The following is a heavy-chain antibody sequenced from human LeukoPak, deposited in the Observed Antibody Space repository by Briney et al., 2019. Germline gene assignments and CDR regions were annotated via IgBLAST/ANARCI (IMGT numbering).Heavy chain of an antibody. Sequence: GGSLRLSCIDSGFTFGTHSMNWVRQAPGKGLEWVSYINGGGSPIYYANSVRGRFTISRDNAKNSLYLQMNSLKAGDTAVYYCARLRAAAGTEVDYYYGMDVWGQGTTVTVSS. CDR3: ARLRAAAGTEVDYYYGMDV. CDR1: GFTFGTHS. CDR2: INGGGSPI. J-gene: IGHJ6*02. D-gene: IGHD6-13*01. V-gene: IGHV3-48*01.